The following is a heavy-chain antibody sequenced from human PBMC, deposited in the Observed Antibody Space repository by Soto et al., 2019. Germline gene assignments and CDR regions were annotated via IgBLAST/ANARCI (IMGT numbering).Heavy chain of an antibody. CDR1: GYTFTSYG. D-gene: IGHD3-3*01. V-gene: IGHV1-18*01. CDR2: ISAYNGNT. Sequence: GASAKVSCKASGYTFTSYGISWVRQAPGQGLEWMGWISAYNGNTNYAQKLQGRVTMTTDTSTSTAYMELRSLRSDDTAVYYCARDPDDFWSGYRDRFDYWGQGTLVTVSS. CDR3: ARDPDDFWSGYRDRFDY. J-gene: IGHJ4*02.